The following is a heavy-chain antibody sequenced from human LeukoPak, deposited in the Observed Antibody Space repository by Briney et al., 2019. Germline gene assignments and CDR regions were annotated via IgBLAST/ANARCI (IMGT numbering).Heavy chain of an antibody. D-gene: IGHD3-9*01. CDR2: IYYSGST. J-gene: IGHJ5*02. CDR1: GGSISSSSYY. Sequence: SETLSLTCTVSGGSISSSSYYWGWIRQPPGKGLEWIGSIYYSGSTNYNPSLKSRVTISVDTSKNQFSLKLSSVTAADTAVYYCAREGTYYDSYNWFDPWGQGTLVTVSS. V-gene: IGHV4-39*07. CDR3: AREGTYYDSYNWFDP.